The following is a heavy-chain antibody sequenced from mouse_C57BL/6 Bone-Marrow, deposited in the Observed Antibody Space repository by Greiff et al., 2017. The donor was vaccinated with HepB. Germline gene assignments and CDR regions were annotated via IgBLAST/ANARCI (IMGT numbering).Heavy chain of an antibody. CDR2: IYPGSGNT. V-gene: IGHV1-76*01. D-gene: IGHD2-2*01. CDR3: ARGYGGAWFAY. J-gene: IGHJ3*01. Sequence: QVQLKESGAELVRPGASVKLSCKASGYTFTDYYINWVKQRPGQGLEWIARIYPGSGNTYYNEKFKGKATLTAEKSSSTAYMQLSSLTSEDSAVYFCARGYGGAWFAYWGQGTLVTVSA. CDR1: GYTFTDYY.